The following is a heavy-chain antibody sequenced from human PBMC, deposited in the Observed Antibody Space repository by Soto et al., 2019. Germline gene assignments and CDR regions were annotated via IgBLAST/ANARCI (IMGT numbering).Heavy chain of an antibody. D-gene: IGHD6-6*01. CDR2: MDKSGNT. V-gene: IGHV4-59*01. CDR3: AKFTSSLSDYYYHYGMDV. J-gene: IGHJ6*02. Sequence: SETLSLTCVVSGDSITSDWWSWIRQPPGKGLEWIGYMDKSGNTNYNPSLKSRITISVDTSKNQFSLKLSSVTAADTAVYYCAKFTSSLSDYYYHYGMDVWGQGTTVTVSS. CDR1: GDSITSDW.